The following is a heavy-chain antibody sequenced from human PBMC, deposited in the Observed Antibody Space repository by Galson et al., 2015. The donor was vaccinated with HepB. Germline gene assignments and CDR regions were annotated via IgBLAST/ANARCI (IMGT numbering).Heavy chain of an antibody. D-gene: IGHD3-9*01. Sequence: SVKVSCKASGYTFTSYGIIWVRQAPGQGLEWMGWISAYNGNTNYEQNLQGRFITTTDTSTSTAYMELRSLRSDDTAVYYCARANYNILTGYLDGFDYWGQGTLVTVSS. CDR1: GYTFTSYG. J-gene: IGHJ4*02. V-gene: IGHV1-18*04. CDR2: ISAYNGNT. CDR3: ARANYNILTGYLDGFDY.